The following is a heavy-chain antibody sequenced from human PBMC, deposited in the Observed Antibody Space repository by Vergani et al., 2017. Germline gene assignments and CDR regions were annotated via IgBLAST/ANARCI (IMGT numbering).Heavy chain of an antibody. CDR3: ARRSGGYYSGGKVHPLRTAFDV. Sequence: QVQLQASGPGRVKPSQTLSLTCTMSGGSISAGYYFWSWIRQPAGKGLEWLGDISASGNASHSPSLKTLVSMSVDTSKNQFPLTVTSLTAADTAIYFCARRSGGYYSGGKVHPLRTAFDVWGHGTVVTVSS. J-gene: IGHJ3*01. CDR2: ISASGNA. D-gene: IGHD2-15*01. CDR1: GGSISAGYYF. V-gene: IGHV4-61*02.